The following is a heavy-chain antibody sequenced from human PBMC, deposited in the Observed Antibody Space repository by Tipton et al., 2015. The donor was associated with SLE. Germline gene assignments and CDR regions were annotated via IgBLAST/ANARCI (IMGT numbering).Heavy chain of an antibody. J-gene: IGHJ4*02. Sequence: TLSLTCTVSGGSISSSSYYWGWIRQPPGKGLEWIGSIYYSGSTYYNPSLKSRVTISVDTSKNQFSLKLSSVTAADTALYYCAKDWYGEPEGYFDYWGQGTLVTVSS. V-gene: IGHV4-39*02. CDR3: AKDWYGEPEGYFDY. CDR2: IYYSGST. CDR1: GGSISSSSYY. D-gene: IGHD4-17*01.